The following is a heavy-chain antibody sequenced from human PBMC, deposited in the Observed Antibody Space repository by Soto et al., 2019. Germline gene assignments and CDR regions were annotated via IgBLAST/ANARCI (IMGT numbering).Heavy chain of an antibody. CDR1: GFTFSSSG. V-gene: IGHV3-30*03. CDR3: ARDHVEYGAYFDY. CDR2: ISNDGANK. D-gene: IGHD4-17*01. Sequence: QVQLVQSGGGVVQPGRSLRLSCAASGFTFSSSGMHWVRQAPGKGPEWVAVISNDGANKYYADSVKGRFTIARDNPRNTLYLQMNSLRTEDTAVYFCARDHVEYGAYFDYWGQGTLVTVSS. J-gene: IGHJ4*02.